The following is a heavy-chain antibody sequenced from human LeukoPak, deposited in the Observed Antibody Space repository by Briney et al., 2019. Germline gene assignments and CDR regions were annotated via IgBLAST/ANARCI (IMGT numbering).Heavy chain of an antibody. Sequence: PGGSLRLSCEASGFTFADAWMNWVRQAPGKGLEWVGRVKSKSDGGTTEYASPVKDRTIISRDDAKNTLNLQMNSLKTEDTAVYYCTTTVGVTGTRGVFDFWGQGTVVTVAS. CDR2: VKSKSDGGTT. CDR1: GFTFADAW. V-gene: IGHV3-15*01. J-gene: IGHJ3*01. CDR3: TTTVGVTGTRGVFDF. D-gene: IGHD6-19*01.